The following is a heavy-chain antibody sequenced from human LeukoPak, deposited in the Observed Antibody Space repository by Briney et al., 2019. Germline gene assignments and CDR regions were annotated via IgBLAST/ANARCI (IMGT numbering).Heavy chain of an antibody. D-gene: IGHD3-10*01. V-gene: IGHV3-33*01. CDR2: IWYDGSNK. CDR3: ARENTLVRGTRNPFDY. Sequence: GGSLRLSCAASGFTFSSYGMHWVRQAPGKGLEWVAVIWYDGSNKYYADSVKGRFTISRDNSKNTLYLQMNSLRAEDTAVYYCARENTLVRGTRNPFDYWGRGTLVTVSS. J-gene: IGHJ4*02. CDR1: GFTFSSYG.